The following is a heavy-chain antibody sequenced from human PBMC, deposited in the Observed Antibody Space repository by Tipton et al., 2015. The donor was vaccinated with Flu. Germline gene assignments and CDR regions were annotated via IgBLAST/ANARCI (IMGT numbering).Heavy chain of an antibody. Sequence: SLRLSCAASEFTFNDYAMHWVRQAPGKGLEWVSLISGDGGITYYADSVKGRFTISRDNSKNSLYLQMNSLRGEDTALYFCGKDDGYCSGGGCYRSVFDHWGQGTLVSVSS. V-gene: IGHV3-43*02. CDR2: ISGDGGIT. CDR1: EFTFNDYA. CDR3: GKDDGYCSGGGCYRSVFDH. J-gene: IGHJ4*02. D-gene: IGHD2-15*01.